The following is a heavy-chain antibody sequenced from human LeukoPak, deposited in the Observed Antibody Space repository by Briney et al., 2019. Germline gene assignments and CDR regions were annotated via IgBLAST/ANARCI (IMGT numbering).Heavy chain of an antibody. CDR2: IYYSGST. CDR1: GGSISSSSYY. J-gene: IGHJ4*02. D-gene: IGHD5-12*01. CDR3: ARLHLSGYVGY. V-gene: IGHV4-39*01. Sequence: KPSETLSLTCTVSGGSISSSSYYWGWIRQPPGKGLEWIGSIYYSGSTYYNPSLKSRVTISVDTSKNQFSLKLSSVTAADTAVYYCARLHLSGYVGYWGQGTLVTVSS.